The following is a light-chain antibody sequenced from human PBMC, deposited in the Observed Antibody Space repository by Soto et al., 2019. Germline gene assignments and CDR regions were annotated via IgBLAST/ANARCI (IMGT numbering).Light chain of an antibody. Sequence: EILMTQSPATLSVSPGERSTLSCCASQSVSSNLAWYQQKPGQAPRLLIYGASTRATGTPARFSGSGSGTEFTLTISSLQSEDFAVYYCQQYNNWPSWTFGQGTKVDIK. V-gene: IGKV3-15*01. CDR2: GAS. CDR3: QQYNNWPSWT. J-gene: IGKJ1*01. CDR1: QSVSSN.